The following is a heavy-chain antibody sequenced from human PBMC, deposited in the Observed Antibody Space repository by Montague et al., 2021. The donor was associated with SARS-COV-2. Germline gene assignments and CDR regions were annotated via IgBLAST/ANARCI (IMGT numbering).Heavy chain of an antibody. CDR2: VQTSGTS. J-gene: IGHJ6*02. D-gene: IGHD3-10*02. V-gene: IGHV4-61*09. CDR3: ARDRPESWRISPGLAGLFATVVHSASGMDV. Sequence: TLSLTCSVSGDSMTSGSYFWTWIRQPAGKGLEWIGHVQTSGTSNYNPSLRSRITMSIDTSRNQFTLEVRSVTAADTAVYFCARDRPESWRISPGLAGLFATVVHSASGMDVWGQGTTVTVS. CDR1: GDSMTSGSYF.